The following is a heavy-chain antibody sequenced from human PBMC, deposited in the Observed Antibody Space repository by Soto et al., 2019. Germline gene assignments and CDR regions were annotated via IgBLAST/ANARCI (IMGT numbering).Heavy chain of an antibody. Sequence: PXETLSLTCTVSGCSISSGDYYWSWIRQPPGKGLEWIGYIYYSGSTYYNPSLKSRVTISVDTSKNQFSLKPSSVTAADTAVYYCARVGLETQVYWGQGTLVTVSS. CDR2: IYYSGST. V-gene: IGHV4-30-4*01. J-gene: IGHJ4*02. CDR1: GCSISSGDYY. CDR3: ARVGLETQVY.